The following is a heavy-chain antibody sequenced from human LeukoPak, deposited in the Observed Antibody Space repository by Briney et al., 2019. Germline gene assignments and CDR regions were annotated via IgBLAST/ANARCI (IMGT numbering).Heavy chain of an antibody. Sequence: SGPGLVKPSETLSLTCTVSGGSISSSSYYWGWIRQPPGKGLEWIGSIYYSGSTYYNPSLKSRVTISVDTSKNQFSLKLSSVTAADTAVYYCASRPTYCSSTSCYGYYFDNWGRGTLVTVSS. CDR2: IYYSGST. V-gene: IGHV4-39*01. CDR3: ASRPTYCSSTSCYGYYFDN. D-gene: IGHD2-2*01. CDR1: GGSISSSSYY. J-gene: IGHJ4*02.